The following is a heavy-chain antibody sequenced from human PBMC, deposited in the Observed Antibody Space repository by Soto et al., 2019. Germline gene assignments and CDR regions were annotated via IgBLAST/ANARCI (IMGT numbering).Heavy chain of an antibody. CDR2: INHSGST. CDR1: GGSFSGYY. CDR3: ARGGNRDSSSTYYYGMDV. V-gene: IGHV4-34*01. Sequence: SETLSLTCAVYGGSFSGYYWSWIRQPPGKGLEWIGEINHSGSTNYNPSIKSRVAISVDTSKNQFSMKLSSVTAADTAVYYCARGGNRDSSSTYYYGMDVWGQGTTVTVSS. D-gene: IGHD6-6*01. J-gene: IGHJ6*02.